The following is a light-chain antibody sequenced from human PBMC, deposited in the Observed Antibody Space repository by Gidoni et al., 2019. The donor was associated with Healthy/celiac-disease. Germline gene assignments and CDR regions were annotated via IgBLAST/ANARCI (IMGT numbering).Light chain of an antibody. CDR3: QQYGSSPFT. J-gene: IGKJ3*01. CDR2: GAS. Sequence: IVLTQYPGTLSLSPGESATLSGRASQSVSSSYLAWYQQKPGQAPRLLLYGASSRATGIPDRFSGSGSGTDFTLTISRLEPEDFAVYYCQQYGSSPFTFGPGTKVDIK. CDR1: QSVSSSY. V-gene: IGKV3-20*01.